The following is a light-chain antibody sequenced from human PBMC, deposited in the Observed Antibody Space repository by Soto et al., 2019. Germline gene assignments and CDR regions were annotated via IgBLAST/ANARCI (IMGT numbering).Light chain of an antibody. CDR1: SSDVGGYNY. V-gene: IGLV2-14*01. Sequence: QSALTQPASVSGSPGQSITISCTGTSSDVGGYNYVSWYQQHPGKAPKLMIYDVSNRPSGVSNRFSGSKSGNTASLTISGLQAEDEADYYCSSYTSSNTPLYFFGTGTKVTVL. CDR3: SSYTSSNTPLYF. J-gene: IGLJ1*01. CDR2: DVS.